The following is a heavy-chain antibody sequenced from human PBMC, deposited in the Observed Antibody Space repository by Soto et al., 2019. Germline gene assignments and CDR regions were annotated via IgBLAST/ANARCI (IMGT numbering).Heavy chain of an antibody. CDR2: INHSGST. CDR1: GGSFSGYY. V-gene: IGHV4-34*01. J-gene: IGHJ4*02. D-gene: IGHD3-10*01. Sequence: SETLSLTCAVYGGSFSGYYWSWIRQPPGKGLEWIGEINHSGSTNYNPSLKSRVTISVDTSKNQFSLKLSSVTAADTAVYYCASLKDGSGSYPQSDFDYWGQGTLVTVSS. CDR3: ASLKDGSGSYPQSDFDY.